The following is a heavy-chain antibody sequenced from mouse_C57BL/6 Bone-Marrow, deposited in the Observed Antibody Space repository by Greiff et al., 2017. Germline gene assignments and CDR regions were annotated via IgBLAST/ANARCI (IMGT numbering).Heavy chain of an antibody. CDR3: AREGNYYGSSPSWFAY. CDR2: LDPSDSYT. CDR1: GYTFTSYW. J-gene: IGHJ3*01. V-gene: IGHV1-69*01. D-gene: IGHD1-1*01. Sequence: VQLQQPGAELVMPGASVKLSCKASGYTFTSYWMHWVKQRPGQGLEWIGELDPSDSYTNYNQKFQGKSTLTVDKSSSTAYMQLSSLTSEDSAVYYCAREGNYYGSSPSWFAYWGQGTLVTVSA.